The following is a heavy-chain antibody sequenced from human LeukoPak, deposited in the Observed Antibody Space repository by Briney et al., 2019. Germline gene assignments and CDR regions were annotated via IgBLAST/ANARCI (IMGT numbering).Heavy chain of an antibody. CDR3: ARLRQAYCGDGSCYYFDY. CDR1: GGSFSGYY. D-gene: IGHD2-15*01. CDR2: INHSGGT. V-gene: IGHV4-34*01. J-gene: IGHJ4*02. Sequence: SETLSLTCAVYGGSFSGYYWSWIRQPPGKGLEWIGEINHSGGTNYNPSFKSRVTISLGTSRNHFSLQLNSVTAADAAIYYCARLRQAYCGDGSCYYFDYWGQGTPVTVSS.